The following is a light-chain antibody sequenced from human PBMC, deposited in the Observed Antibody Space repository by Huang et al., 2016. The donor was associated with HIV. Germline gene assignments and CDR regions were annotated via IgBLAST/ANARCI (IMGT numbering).Light chain of an antibody. CDR2: DAS. J-gene: IGKJ1*01. V-gene: IGKV1-33*01. CDR1: QDISNY. Sequence: DIQMTQSPSSLSASVGDRVTITCQASQDISNYLNWYQQKPGKDPKLRIYDASNLETGVSSRFSGSGSGTDFTFTISSLQPEDIATYYCQHYDNLRTFGQGTKVEIK. CDR3: QHYDNLRT.